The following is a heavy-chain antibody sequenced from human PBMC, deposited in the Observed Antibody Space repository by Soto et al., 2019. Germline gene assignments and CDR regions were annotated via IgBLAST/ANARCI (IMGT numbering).Heavy chain of an antibody. CDR2: IYHTVNT. CDR3: ARLQYTVVTALDI. Sequence: QVQLQESGPRLVKPSETLSLTCSVSGVSIGSHFWSWIRQAPGKGPELVGYIYHTVNTNYNPALKSQVTISMDTSENQLSIELSSVTAADTAVYYCARLQYTVVTALDILGQGTMVTVSS. D-gene: IGHD2-15*01. J-gene: IGHJ3*02. CDR1: GVSIGSHF. V-gene: IGHV4-59*11.